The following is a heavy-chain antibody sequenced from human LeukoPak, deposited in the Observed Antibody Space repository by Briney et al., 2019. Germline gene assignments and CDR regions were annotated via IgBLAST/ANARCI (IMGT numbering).Heavy chain of an antibody. Sequence: GGSLRLSCAASGFTISSDSMHWIRQAPGKGLEDVSAVGYGGDTYYANSVKVRFTISRDISKNTLYLQMGSLIPEDMAVYYCARVGGSGSFDSWGQGTLVSVSS. V-gene: IGHV3-64*01. D-gene: IGHD6-19*01. CDR3: ARVGGSGSFDS. J-gene: IGHJ4*02. CDR1: GFTISSDS. CDR2: VGYGGDT.